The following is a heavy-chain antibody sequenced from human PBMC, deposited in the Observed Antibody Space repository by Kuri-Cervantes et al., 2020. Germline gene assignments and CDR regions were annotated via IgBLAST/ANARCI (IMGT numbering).Heavy chain of an antibody. Sequence: SETLSLTCTVSGGSISSGDYYWSWIRQPPGKGLEWIGYIYYSGSTYYNPSLKSRVTISVDTSKNQFSLKLSSVTAADTAVYYCARLAYYYGSGSYSRYFDYWGQGTLVTVSS. CDR3: ARLAYYYGSGSYSRYFDY. CDR2: IYYSGST. V-gene: IGHV4-30-4*01. CDR1: GGSISSGDYY. D-gene: IGHD3-10*01. J-gene: IGHJ4*02.